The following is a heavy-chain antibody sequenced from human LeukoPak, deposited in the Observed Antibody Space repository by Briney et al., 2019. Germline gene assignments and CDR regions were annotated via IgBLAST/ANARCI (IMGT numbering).Heavy chain of an antibody. V-gene: IGHV3-48*02. Sequence: GGSLRLSCAASGFTFSSYSMNWVRQAPGKGLEWVSYISVSTSTIYYADSVKGRFTISRDNAKNSLYLQMNSLRDEDTAVYYCARVVYGGNLYYYYGMDVWGQGTTVTVSS. CDR1: GFTFSSYS. CDR3: ARVVYGGNLYYYYGMDV. J-gene: IGHJ6*02. CDR2: ISVSTSTI. D-gene: IGHD4-23*01.